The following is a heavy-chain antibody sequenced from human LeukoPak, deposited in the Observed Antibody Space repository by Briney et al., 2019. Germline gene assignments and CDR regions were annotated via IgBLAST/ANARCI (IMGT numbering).Heavy chain of an antibody. CDR3: ASTLGEWFDP. CDR1: GGSISSYY. D-gene: IGHD3-10*01. J-gene: IGHJ5*02. CDR2: IYTSGTT. Sequence: KPSETLSLTCTVSGGSISSYYWSWLRHPPGKGLEWIGYIYTSGTTNYTPSLKSRVSISVDTSKNHFSLMLSSVTAADTAVYYCASTLGEWFDPWGQGTLVTVSS. V-gene: IGHV4-4*09.